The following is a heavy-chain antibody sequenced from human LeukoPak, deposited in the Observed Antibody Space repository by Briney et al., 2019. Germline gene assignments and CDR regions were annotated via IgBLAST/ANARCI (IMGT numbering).Heavy chain of an antibody. V-gene: IGHV3-74*01. CDR2: INSDGTGT. J-gene: IGHJ5*02. Sequence: PGGSLRLSCAASGFTFNSYWMHWVRQAPGKGLVWVSRINSDGTGTTYADSVKGRFTISRDNAKNTLYLQMNSLRAEDTAVYYCARDFSGWYYNWFDPWSQGTLVTVSS. CDR1: GFTFNSYW. CDR3: ARDFSGWYYNWFDP. D-gene: IGHD6-19*01.